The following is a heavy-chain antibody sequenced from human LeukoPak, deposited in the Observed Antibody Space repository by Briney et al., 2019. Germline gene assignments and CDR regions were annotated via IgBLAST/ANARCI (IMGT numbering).Heavy chain of an antibody. J-gene: IGHJ3*02. D-gene: IGHD6-13*01. Sequence: ASVKVSFKASGGTFSSYAISWVRHAPRQGLELMGRIIPNYGTTNYAQKFQGRVTITADKSTSTAYMELSSLRSEDTAVYYCARDRSLYSSTWYVPRDGFDIWGQGTMGTVSS. V-gene: IGHV1-69*06. CDR1: GGTFSSYA. CDR3: ARDRSLYSSTWYVPRDGFDI. CDR2: IIPNYGTT.